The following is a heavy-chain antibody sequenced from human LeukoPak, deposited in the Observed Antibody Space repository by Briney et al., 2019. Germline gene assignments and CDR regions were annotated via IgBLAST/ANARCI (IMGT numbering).Heavy chain of an antibody. CDR2: MNPNSGNT. D-gene: IGHD6-19*01. V-gene: IGHV1-8*01. Sequence: ASVKVSCKASGYTFTSYDINWVRQATGQGLEWMGWMNPNSGNTGYAQKFQGRVTMTRDTSTSTVYMELSSLRSEDTAVYYCARKKLSSGTDFDYWGQGTLVTVSS. CDR3: ARKKLSSGTDFDY. J-gene: IGHJ4*02. CDR1: GYTFTSYD.